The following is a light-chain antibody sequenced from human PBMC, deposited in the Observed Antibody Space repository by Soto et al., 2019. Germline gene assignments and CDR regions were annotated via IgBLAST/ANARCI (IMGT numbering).Light chain of an antibody. CDR1: SSDVGGYNY. V-gene: IGLV2-14*01. CDR3: SSFTGNSIVV. CDR2: DVS. J-gene: IGLJ2*01. Sequence: QSALTQPASVSGSPGQSITISCTGTSSDVGGYNYVSWYQQHPGKAPKLMIYDVSNRPSGVSNRFSGSKSGNTASLTISGLQAEDEADYYCSSFTGNSIVVFGGGTKVTVL.